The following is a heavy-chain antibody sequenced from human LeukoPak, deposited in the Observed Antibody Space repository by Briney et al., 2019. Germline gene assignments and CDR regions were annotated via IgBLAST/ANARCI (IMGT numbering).Heavy chain of an antibody. D-gene: IGHD3-22*01. CDR1: GGSISSYY. Sequence: SETLSLTCTVSGGSISSYYWSWIRQPPGKGLEWIGYIYYSGSTNYNPSLTSRVTISVDTSKNQFSLKLSPVTAADTAVYYCARGPYYYDSSGYLAWGQGTLVTVSS. CDR3: ARGPYYYDSSGYLA. V-gene: IGHV4-59*01. CDR2: IYYSGST. J-gene: IGHJ5*02.